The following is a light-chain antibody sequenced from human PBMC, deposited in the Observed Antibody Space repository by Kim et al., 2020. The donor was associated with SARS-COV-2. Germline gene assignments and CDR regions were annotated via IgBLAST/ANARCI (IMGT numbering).Light chain of an antibody. CDR2: NNN. CDR1: SGSIASYY. CDR3: QSCDTTSWV. J-gene: IGLJ3*02. Sequence: NFMLTQPHSVSESPGKTVTISCTRSSGSIASYYVQWYQQRPGSAPTTVIYNNNQRPSGVPDRFSGSIDSSSNSASLTISGLKTEDEADSYCQSCDTTSWVYGGGTQLTVL. V-gene: IGLV6-57*04.